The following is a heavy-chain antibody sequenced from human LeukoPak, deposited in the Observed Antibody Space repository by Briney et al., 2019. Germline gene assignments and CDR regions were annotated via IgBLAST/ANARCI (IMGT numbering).Heavy chain of an antibody. D-gene: IGHD3-22*01. V-gene: IGHV4-39*07. CDR1: GGSIGSSSYY. CDR3: SRGLDSRKLGY. CDR2: IYYSGST. J-gene: IGHJ4*02. Sequence: SETLSLTCTVSGGSIGSSSYYWAWIRQPPGKGLEWIGSIYYSGSTYYNPSLKSRVTMSVDTSKNQFSLNLNSVTAADTAVYFCSRGLDSRKLGYWGQGTLVTVSS.